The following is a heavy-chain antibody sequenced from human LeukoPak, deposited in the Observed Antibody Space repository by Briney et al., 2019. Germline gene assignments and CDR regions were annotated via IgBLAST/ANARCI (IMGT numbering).Heavy chain of an antibody. CDR1: GYTFTGYY. V-gene: IGHV1-2*04. Sequence: ASVKVSCKASGYTFTGYYMHWVRQAPGQGLEWMGWINPNSGGTNYAQKFQGWVTMTRDTSISTAYMELSRLRSDDTAVYYCARALYSGYDYAWFDPWGQGTLVTVSS. CDR2: INPNSGGT. J-gene: IGHJ5*02. CDR3: ARALYSGYDYAWFDP. D-gene: IGHD5-12*01.